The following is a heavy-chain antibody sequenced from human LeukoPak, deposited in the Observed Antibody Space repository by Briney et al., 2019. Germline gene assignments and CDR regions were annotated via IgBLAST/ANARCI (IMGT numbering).Heavy chain of an antibody. V-gene: IGHV1-69*13. Sequence: SVKVSCKASGGTFSSYAISWVRQAPGQGLEWMGGIIPIFGTANYAQKFQGRVTITADESTSTAYMELSSLRSEDTAVYYCAGIPVFGVVLHQEPVWGKGTTVTVSS. D-gene: IGHD3-3*01. CDR2: IIPIFGTA. CDR1: GGTFSSYA. J-gene: IGHJ6*03. CDR3: AGIPVFGVVLHQEPV.